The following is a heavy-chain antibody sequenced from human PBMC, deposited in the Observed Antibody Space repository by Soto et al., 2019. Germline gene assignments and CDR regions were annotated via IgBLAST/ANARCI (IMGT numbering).Heavy chain of an antibody. CDR2: IYYSGST. J-gene: IGHJ6*02. CDR3: ARGYCSSTSCYADYYYYGMDV. Sequence: SETLSLTCTVSGGSISSYYWSWIRQPPGKGLEWIGYIYYSGSTNYNPSLKSRVTISVDTSKNQFSLKLSSVTAADTAVYYCARGYCSSTSCYADYYYYGMDVWGQGTTVTVS. V-gene: IGHV4-59*08. D-gene: IGHD2-2*01. CDR1: GGSISSYY.